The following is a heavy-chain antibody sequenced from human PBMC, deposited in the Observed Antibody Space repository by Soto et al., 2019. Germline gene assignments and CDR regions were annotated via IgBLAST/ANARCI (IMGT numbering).Heavy chain of an antibody. D-gene: IGHD6-19*01. J-gene: IGHJ4*02. CDR2: ISYDGSNK. CDR3: AKDPGAVAPGY. CDR1: GFTFSSYG. V-gene: IGHV3-30*18. Sequence: GGSRRLSCSASGFTFSSYGMHWVRQAPGKALEWVAVISYDGSNKYYADSVKGRFTISRDNSKNTLYLQMNSLRAEDTAVYYCAKDPGAVAPGYWGQGPLVTVSS.